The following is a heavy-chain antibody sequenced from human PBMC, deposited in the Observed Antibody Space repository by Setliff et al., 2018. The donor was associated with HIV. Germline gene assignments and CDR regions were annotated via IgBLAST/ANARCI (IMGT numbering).Heavy chain of an antibody. J-gene: IGHJ4*02. V-gene: IGHV4-59*01. CDR3: ARDRAVADDFDC. D-gene: IGHD6-19*01. Sequence: SETLSLTCTVSGDSIRSYYWSWIRQTPGKGLEWIGTIYYSGNTNYNPSLKSRVTMSVDTSKNQFSLKLTSVTAADTAVYFCARDRAVADDFDCWGQGTLVTVS. CDR1: GDSIRSYY. CDR2: IYYSGNT.